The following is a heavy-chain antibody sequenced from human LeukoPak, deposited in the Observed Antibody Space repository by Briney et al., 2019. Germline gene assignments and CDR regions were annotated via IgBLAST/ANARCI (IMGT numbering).Heavy chain of an antibody. V-gene: IGHV4/OR15-8*02. CDR3: SSESGAFCPFGY. CDR1: GGSIRSTNW. CDR2: ISLSGQT. J-gene: IGHJ4*02. D-gene: IGHD1-26*01. Sequence: PSETLSLTCGVSGGSIRSTNWWSWVRQPPGQGLEWIGEISLSGQTNYSPSLNGRVTMSLDESRNQLSLNLTSVTAADTAIYYCSSESGAFCPFGYWGQGTLVIVPP.